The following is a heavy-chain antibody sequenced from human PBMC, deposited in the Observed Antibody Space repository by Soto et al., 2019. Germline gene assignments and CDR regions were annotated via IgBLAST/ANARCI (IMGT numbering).Heavy chain of an antibody. Sequence: EVQLLESGGGLVQPGGSLRLSCAASGFTFSSYAMSWVRQAPGKGLEWVSAISGSGGSTYYADSVKGRFTISRDNSKNTLYLKMNSLRAEDTAVYYWAKCGRRGPYGSGSYLGYWGQGTLVTVSS. CDR1: GFTFSSYA. D-gene: IGHD3-10*01. CDR2: ISGSGGST. J-gene: IGHJ4*02. CDR3: AKCGRRGPYGSGSYLGY. V-gene: IGHV3-23*01.